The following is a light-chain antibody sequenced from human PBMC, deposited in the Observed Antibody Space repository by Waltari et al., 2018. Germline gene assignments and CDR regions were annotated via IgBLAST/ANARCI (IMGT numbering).Light chain of an antibody. J-gene: IGLJ3*02. V-gene: IGLV1-40*01. CDR2: ASY. Sequence: QSVLTQPPSVSGAPGQRVTISCTGTSSNTGAGFEVFWYQQLPGSAPKLLIFASYKRSSGVPDRISGSTSGTSASLAITGLQAEDEADYYCQSYDSSLSGRVFGGGTRLTVL. CDR3: QSYDSSLSGRV. CDR1: SSNTGAGFE.